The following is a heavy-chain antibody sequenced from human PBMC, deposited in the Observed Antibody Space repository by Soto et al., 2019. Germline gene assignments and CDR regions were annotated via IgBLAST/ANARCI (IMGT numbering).Heavy chain of an antibody. CDR2: ISFDGRDI. Sequence: QVQLVESGGGVVHPGTSLRLSCVTSGFTFSSFAMDWVRQAPGTGLEWVAAISFDGRDISYRESVKGRFTISRDKFKNTVYLQMNSLSTEDTTVYYCAKESLDYFDSGRFYAPAFDHWGQGTLVTVSS. D-gene: IGHD3-10*01. V-gene: IGHV3-30*18. J-gene: IGHJ4*02. CDR1: GFTFSSFA. CDR3: AKESLDYFDSGRFYAPAFDH.